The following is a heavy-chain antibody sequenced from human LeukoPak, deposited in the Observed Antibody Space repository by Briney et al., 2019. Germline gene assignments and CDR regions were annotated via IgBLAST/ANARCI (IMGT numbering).Heavy chain of an antibody. CDR2: IIPIFGTA. J-gene: IGHJ4*02. D-gene: IGHD3-22*01. Sequence: SVKVSCKASGGTFSSYAISWVRQAPGQGLEWMGGIIPIFGTANYAQKFQGRVTVTTDESTSTAYMELSSLRSEDTAVYYCARGYYYDSSGYFAYWGQGTLVTVSS. V-gene: IGHV1-69*05. CDR1: GGTFSSYA. CDR3: ARGYYYDSSGYFAY.